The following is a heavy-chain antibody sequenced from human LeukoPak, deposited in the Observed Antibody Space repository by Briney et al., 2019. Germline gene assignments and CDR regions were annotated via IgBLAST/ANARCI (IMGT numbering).Heavy chain of an antibody. CDR3: ARGSHVDTSMDV. D-gene: IGHD2-2*02. J-gene: IGHJ6*02. CDR1: GYTFTSYD. Sequence: ASVKVSCKASGYTFTSYDINWVRQAIGQGLEWMGWMNPNSGNTGYAQKFQGRVTMTRNTSISTAYMELSSLRSEDTAVYYCARGSHVDTSMDVWGQGTTVTVSS. V-gene: IGHV1-8*01. CDR2: MNPNSGNT.